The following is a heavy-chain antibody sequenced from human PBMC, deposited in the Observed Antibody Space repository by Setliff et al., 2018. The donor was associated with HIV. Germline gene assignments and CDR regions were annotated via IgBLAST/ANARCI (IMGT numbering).Heavy chain of an antibody. V-gene: IGHV4-39*07. CDR2: IYNSGST. CDR1: GGSISSSSYY. D-gene: IGHD6-13*01. J-gene: IGHJ4*02. CDR3: ARRGIAAAGSDS. Sequence: ETLSLTCTVSGGSISSSSYYWGWIRQPPGKGLVWIGSIYNSGSTYYNPSLKSRVTISVDTSKNQFSLKLSSVTAADTAVYYCARRGIAAAGSDSWGQGTLVTVSS.